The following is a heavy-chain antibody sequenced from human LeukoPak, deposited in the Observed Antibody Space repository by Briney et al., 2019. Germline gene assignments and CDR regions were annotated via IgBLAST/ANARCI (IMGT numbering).Heavy chain of an antibody. V-gene: IGHV1-46*01. CDR3: ARHAHYYDSSGYPYDAFDI. Sequence: GASVKVSCKASGYTFTSYYMHWVRQAPGQGLEWMGIINPSGGSTSYAQKFQGRVTMTRDMSTSTVYMELSSLRSEDTAVYYCARHAHYYDSSGYPYDAFDIWGQGTMVTVSS. J-gene: IGHJ3*02. D-gene: IGHD3-22*01. CDR2: INPSGGST. CDR1: GYTFTSYY.